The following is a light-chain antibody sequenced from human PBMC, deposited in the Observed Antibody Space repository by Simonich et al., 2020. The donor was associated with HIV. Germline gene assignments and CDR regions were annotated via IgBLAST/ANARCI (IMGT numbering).Light chain of an antibody. CDR3: QQYYSIPLT. J-gene: IGKJ3*01. CDR2: WAS. V-gene: IGKV4-1*01. CDR1: QSVLYSSNNKNY. Sequence: DIVMTQSPDSLAVSLGERATINCQSSQSVLYSSNNKNYLAWYQQKPGQPPKLLIYWASTRESWVPDRFSGSGSGTDFTLTISSLQAEDVAVYYCQQYYSIPLTFGPGTKVDIK.